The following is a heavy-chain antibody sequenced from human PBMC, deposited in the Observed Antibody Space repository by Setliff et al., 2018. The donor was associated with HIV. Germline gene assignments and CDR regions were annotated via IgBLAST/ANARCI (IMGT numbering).Heavy chain of an antibody. Sequence: GGSLRLSCAASGFTFSPYSMNWVRQTPGKGLEWVSYITGDSATIYYADSVKGRFTISRDNAKNSLYLQMNSLRAEDTAVYYCARGPYYYDSSGPFDYWGQGTLVTVSS. CDR1: GFTFSPYS. J-gene: IGHJ4*02. D-gene: IGHD3-22*01. V-gene: IGHV3-48*01. CDR2: ITGDSATI. CDR3: ARGPYYYDSSGPFDY.